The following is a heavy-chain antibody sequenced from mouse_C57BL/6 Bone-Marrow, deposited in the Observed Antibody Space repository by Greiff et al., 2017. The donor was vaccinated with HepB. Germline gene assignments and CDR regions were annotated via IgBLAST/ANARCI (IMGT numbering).Heavy chain of an antibody. CDR2: ISYSGST. CDR3: ARRGLRYYYAMDY. CDR1: GYSITSDY. D-gene: IGHD1-1*01. Sequence: DVKLVESGPGLAKPSQTLSLTCSVTGYSITSDYWNWIRKFPGNKLEYMGYISYSGSTYYNPSLKSRISITRDTSKNQYYLQLNSVTTEDTATYYCARRGLRYYYAMDYWGQGTSVTVSS. J-gene: IGHJ4*01. V-gene: IGHV3-8*01.